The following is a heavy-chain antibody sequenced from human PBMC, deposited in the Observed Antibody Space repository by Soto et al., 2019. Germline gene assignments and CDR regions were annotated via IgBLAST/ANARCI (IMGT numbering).Heavy chain of an antibody. CDR1: GYTFTSFH. V-gene: IGHV1-46*01. CDR2: INPTTNRA. Sequence: QVQLVKSGAEVKKPGASVKVSCKTSGYTFTSFHMHWVRQAPGQGLEWLGVINPTTNRATYSQNLQGRVTRNRDTFTSTVYMELNSLRSEDTAVYYCAREALHYYNGMDVWGQGTPVTVSS. CDR3: AREALHYYNGMDV. J-gene: IGHJ6*02.